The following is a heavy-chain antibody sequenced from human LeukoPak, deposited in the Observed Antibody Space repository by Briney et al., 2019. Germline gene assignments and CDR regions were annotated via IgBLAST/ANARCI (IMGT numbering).Heavy chain of an antibody. Sequence: SETLSLTCTVSGGSIRSYYWSWIRQPPGKGLEWIGNIYNSGSTNYNPSLKSRVTISLDTSKNQFSLKLSSVTAADTAVYYCARHSLNYGDPLDYWGPGTRVTVSS. J-gene: IGHJ4*02. D-gene: IGHD4-17*01. V-gene: IGHV4-59*08. CDR2: IYNSGST. CDR3: ARHSLNYGDPLDY. CDR1: GGSIRSYY.